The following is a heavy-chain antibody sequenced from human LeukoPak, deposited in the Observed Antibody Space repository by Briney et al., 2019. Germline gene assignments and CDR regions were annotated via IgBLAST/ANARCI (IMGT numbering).Heavy chain of an antibody. D-gene: IGHD3-9*01. CDR1: GFTFSSYW. J-gene: IGHJ4*02. Sequence: GGSLRLSCAASGFTFSSYWMHWVRQAPGKGLVWVSRINSDGSSTSYADSVKGRFTISRDNAKNSLYLQMNSLRAEDTAVYYCAKWGPYDILTGRINWGQGTLVTVSS. V-gene: IGHV3-74*01. CDR3: AKWGPYDILTGRIN. CDR2: INSDGSST.